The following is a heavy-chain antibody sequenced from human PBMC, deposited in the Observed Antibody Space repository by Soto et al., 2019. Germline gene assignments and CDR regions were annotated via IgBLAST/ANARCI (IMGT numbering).Heavy chain of an antibody. J-gene: IGHJ6*02. Sequence: PGESLKISCQGSGYSFTSYWIGWVRQMPGKGLEWKGIIYPGDSDTRYSPSFQGQVTISADKSISTAYLQWSSLKASDTAMYYCAGSITMVRGAYYYYGMDVWGQGTTVTVSS. V-gene: IGHV5-51*01. CDR2: IYPGDSDT. D-gene: IGHD3-10*01. CDR3: AGSITMVRGAYYYYGMDV. CDR1: GYSFTSYW.